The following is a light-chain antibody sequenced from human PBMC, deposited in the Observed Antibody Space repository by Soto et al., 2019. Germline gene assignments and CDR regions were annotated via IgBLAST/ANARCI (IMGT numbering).Light chain of an antibody. CDR3: QKYNSAPVT. Sequence: DIQMTQSPSSLSASVGDRVTITCRASQGISNYLAWYQQKPGKVPKLLIYAASTLQSGVPSRFSGSGSCTDFTLNISSLQTEDVATDYWQKYNSAPVTFGQGTKVEIK. CDR1: QGISNY. CDR2: AAS. V-gene: IGKV1-27*01. J-gene: IGKJ1*01.